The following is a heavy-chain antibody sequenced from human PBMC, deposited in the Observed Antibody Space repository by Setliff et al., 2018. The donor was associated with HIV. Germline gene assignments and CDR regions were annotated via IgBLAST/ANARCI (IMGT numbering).Heavy chain of an antibody. V-gene: IGHV1-18*01. J-gene: IGHJ4*02. CDR1: GYIFSTSG. CDR3: ARDAPGNTEAAPDY. D-gene: IGHD6-6*01. Sequence: ASVKVSCKASGYIFSTSGISWVRQAPGQGLEWMGGINTKNGNTNYGQKFQGRVTMTTDTSTSTAYMELRSLRSDDTAVYYCARDAPGNTEAAPDYWGQGTLVTVSS. CDR2: INTKNGNT.